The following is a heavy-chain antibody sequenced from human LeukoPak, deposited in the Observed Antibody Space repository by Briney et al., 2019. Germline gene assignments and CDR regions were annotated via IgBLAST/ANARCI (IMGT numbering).Heavy chain of an antibody. V-gene: IGHV3-23*01. Sequence: PGGSLRLSCAASGFTFSSYAMSWVRQAPGKGLEWVSAISGSGGSTYYADSVKGRFTIPRDNSKNTLYLQMNSLRAEDTAVYYCAKARGYYYYYYMDVWGKGTTVTVSS. CDR1: GFTFSSYA. J-gene: IGHJ6*03. CDR2: ISGSGGST. D-gene: IGHD6-6*01. CDR3: AKARGYYYYYYMDV.